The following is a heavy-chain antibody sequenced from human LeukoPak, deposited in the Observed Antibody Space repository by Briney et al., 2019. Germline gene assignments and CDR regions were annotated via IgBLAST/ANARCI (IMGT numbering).Heavy chain of an antibody. J-gene: IGHJ4*02. CDR1: GGPISSYY. CDR3: TRCPRTSPYYDFWSGQYYFDY. D-gene: IGHD3-3*01. Sequence: SETLSLTCTVSGGPISSYYWSWIRQPPGKGLEWIGYIYCSGSTNYNPSLKGRVTISVDTSKNQFSLKLSSVTAADTAVYYCTRCPRTSPYYDFWSGQYYFDYWGQGTLVTVSS. V-gene: IGHV4-59*13. CDR2: IYCSGST.